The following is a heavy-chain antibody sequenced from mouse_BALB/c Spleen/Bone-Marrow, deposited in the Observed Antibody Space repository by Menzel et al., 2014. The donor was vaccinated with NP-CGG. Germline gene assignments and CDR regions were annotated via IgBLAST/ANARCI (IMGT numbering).Heavy chain of an antibody. CDR3: AIWEYYAMDL. J-gene: IGHJ4*01. CDR2: IDPANGNT. V-gene: IGHV14-3*02. Sequence: EVQLQQSGAELVKPGASVKLSCTASGFNIIDTYMHWVKQRPEQGLEWIGRIDPANGNTNYDPKLQGMATITADTCSNTTYLHLINATSQAAAFCYCAIWEYYAMDLWGQGPPGTVYS. D-gene: IGHD1-1*02. CDR1: GFNIIDTY.